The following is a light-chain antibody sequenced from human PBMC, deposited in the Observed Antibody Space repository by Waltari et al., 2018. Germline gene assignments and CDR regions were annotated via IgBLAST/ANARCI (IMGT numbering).Light chain of an antibody. CDR3: QVWDSHSNHVV. V-gene: IGLV3-21*02. Sequence: SYLLTQPPSVSVAPGQTARITCGGDNIGTKSGHWYQQKAGQAPCRVGYDESDRPTGIPEGFSGYNSGNTAALTISRVEAGDEADYYCQVWDSHSNHVVFGGGTKVTVL. CDR2: DES. CDR1: NIGTKS. J-gene: IGLJ2*01.